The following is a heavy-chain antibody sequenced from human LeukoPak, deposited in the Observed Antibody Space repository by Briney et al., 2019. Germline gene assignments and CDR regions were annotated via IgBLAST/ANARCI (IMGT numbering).Heavy chain of an antibody. V-gene: IGHV1-18*01. J-gene: IGHJ4*02. Sequence: GASVKVSCKASGYTFTSYGISWVRQAPGQGLEWMGWISAYNGNTNYAQKLQGRVTMTTDTSTSTAYMELRGLRSDDTAVYYCARVFGYCSSTSCYIRAPDYWGQGTLVTVSS. CDR2: ISAYNGNT. CDR3: ARVFGYCSSTSCYIRAPDY. CDR1: GYTFTSYG. D-gene: IGHD2-2*02.